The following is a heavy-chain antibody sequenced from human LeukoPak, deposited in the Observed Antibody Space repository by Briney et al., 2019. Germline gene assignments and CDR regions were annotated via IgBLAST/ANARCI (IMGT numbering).Heavy chain of an antibody. D-gene: IGHD2-21*01. V-gene: IGHV3-23*01. CDR2: ISGSSGTT. J-gene: IGHJ4*02. Sequence: PGGSLRLSCAASGFTFSSYAMSWVRQTPGKGPEWVSAISGSSGTTYYADSVKGRFTISRDNSKNTLYLQMSGLRPEDTALYYCAKVVGPLDYWGQGTLVTVSS. CDR3: AKVVGPLDY. CDR1: GFTFSSYA.